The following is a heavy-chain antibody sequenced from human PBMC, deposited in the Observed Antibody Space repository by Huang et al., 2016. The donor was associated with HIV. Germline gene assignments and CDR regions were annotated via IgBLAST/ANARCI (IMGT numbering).Heavy chain of an antibody. CDR2: INHLGSR. CDR1: GGSLSGYN. J-gene: IGHJ5*02. CDR3: ARDATKNPRGWFDP. Sequence: QVHLQQWGAGLLKSAETLSLTCAVYGGSLSGYNWSWLRQTPGKGLEWIGEINHLGSRNYDPALKSGVSISRDGSKKQFSLKLRSSSDADTAVYFCARDATKNPRGWFDPWGQGTLVTVSS. V-gene: IGHV4-34*02. D-gene: IGHD3-10*01.